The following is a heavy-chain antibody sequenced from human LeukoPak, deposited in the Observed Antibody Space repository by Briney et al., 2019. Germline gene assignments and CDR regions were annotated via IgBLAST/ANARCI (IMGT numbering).Heavy chain of an antibody. Sequence: ASVKVSCKASGYTFSKYGINWVRQAPGQGLEWMGWISAANGNTNYAQNLQGRVTMTTDTSTSTGYMELRGLRSDDTAVYYCARGGSSVYYGREGDCWGQGTLVTVSS. CDR1: GYTFSKYG. D-gene: IGHD3-22*01. V-gene: IGHV1-18*01. CDR3: ARGGSSVYYGREGDC. CDR2: ISAANGNT. J-gene: IGHJ4*02.